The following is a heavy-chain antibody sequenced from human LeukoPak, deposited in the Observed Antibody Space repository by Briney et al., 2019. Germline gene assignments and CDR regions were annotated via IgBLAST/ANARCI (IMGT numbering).Heavy chain of an antibody. CDR3: AKDSSSFWFDP. D-gene: IGHD6-13*01. Sequence: PGGSLRLSCAASGFTFSSYAMSWVRQAPPQGLEWVSAISGSGGSTYYADSVKSRFTISRDNSKNTLYLQMNSLRAEDTAVYYCAKDSSSFWFDPWGQGTLVTVSS. V-gene: IGHV3-23*01. CDR2: ISGSGGST. J-gene: IGHJ5*02. CDR1: GFTFSSYA.